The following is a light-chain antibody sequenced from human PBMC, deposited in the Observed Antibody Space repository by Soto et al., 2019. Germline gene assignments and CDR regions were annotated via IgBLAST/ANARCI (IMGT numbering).Light chain of an antibody. CDR2: SAS. J-gene: IGKJ4*01. CDR3: QQLNGYQLA. CDR1: QGMSTY. Sequence: DIQLTQSPSFLSASVGDTVTITCRASQGMSTYLAWYQQKPGKVPKLLIRSASTLQSGGPPRFSGGGSGTEFTLTIGTLQPYDSGIYYCQQLNGYQLAFGGGTNVEIK. V-gene: IGKV1-9*01.